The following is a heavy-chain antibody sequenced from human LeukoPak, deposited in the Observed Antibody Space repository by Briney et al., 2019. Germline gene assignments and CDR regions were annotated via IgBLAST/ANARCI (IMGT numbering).Heavy chain of an antibody. CDR1: GFTFSSYA. J-gene: IGHJ5*01. V-gene: IGHV3-23*01. D-gene: IGHD2-2*01. CDR3: AKDRHAPGRYCSSTTCFPFDS. Sequence: GGSLRLSCAASGFTFSSYAMSWVRQAPGKGLEWVSAISSNGGSTYYANSVKGRFSISRDNSKNTLYLQMNSLRAEDTAVYYCAKDRHAPGRYCSSTTCFPFDSWGQGTLVTVSS. CDR2: ISSNGGST.